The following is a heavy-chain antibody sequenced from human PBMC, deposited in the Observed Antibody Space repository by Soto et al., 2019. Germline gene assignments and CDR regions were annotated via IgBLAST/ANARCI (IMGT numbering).Heavy chain of an antibody. CDR1: GFTFSDYY. CDR3: ATEAELDN. CDR2: ITGTSSYI. V-gene: IGHV3-21*01. Sequence: GGSLRLSCAASGFTFSDYYMSWVRQAPGKGLEWVSSITGTSSYIYYADSVKGRFTISRDNAKNSLFLQMNSLRAEDTAVYYCATEAELDNWGQGTLVTVSS. J-gene: IGHJ4*02.